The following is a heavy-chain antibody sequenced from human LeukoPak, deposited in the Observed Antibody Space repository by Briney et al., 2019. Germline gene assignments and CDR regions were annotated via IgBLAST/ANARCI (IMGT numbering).Heavy chain of an antibody. D-gene: IGHD2-2*01. Sequence: GGSLRLSCAASGFTFSSYSMNWVRQAPGKGLEWVSSISSSSSYIYYADSVKGRFTISRDNAKNSLYLQMNSLRAEDTAVYYCARDPVVVVPAAINYMDVWGKGTTVAVSS. CDR2: ISSSSSYI. CDR3: ARDPVVVVPAAINYMDV. CDR1: GFTFSSYS. V-gene: IGHV3-21*01. J-gene: IGHJ6*03.